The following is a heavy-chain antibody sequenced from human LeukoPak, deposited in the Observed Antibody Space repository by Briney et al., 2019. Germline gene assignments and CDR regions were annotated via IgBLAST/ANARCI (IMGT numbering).Heavy chain of an antibody. CDR2: IYYSGST. J-gene: IGHJ2*01. CDR1: GGSISSGDYY. V-gene: IGHV4-30-4*08. CDR3: ARATWVRYFDL. Sequence: SQTLSLTCTVSGGSISSGDYYWSWIRQPPGKGLEWIGYIYYSGSTYCNPSLKSRVTISVDTSKNQFSLKLSSVTAADTAVYYCARATWVRYFDLWGRGALVTVSS. D-gene: IGHD7-27*01.